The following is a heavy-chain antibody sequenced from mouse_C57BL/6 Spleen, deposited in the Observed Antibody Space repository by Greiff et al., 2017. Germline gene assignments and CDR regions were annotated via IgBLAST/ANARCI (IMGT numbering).Heavy chain of an antibody. V-gene: IGHV1-22*01. CDR3: ARENYYGADWFAY. CDR2: INPNNGGT. D-gene: IGHD1-2*01. Sequence: VQLQQSGPELVKPGASVKMSCKASGYTFTDYNMHWVKQSHGKSLEWIGNINPNNGGTSSNQKFQGKATLTVNKSSSTAYMELRSLTSEDSAVECCARENYYGADWFAYWGQGTLVTVSA. J-gene: IGHJ3*01. CDR1: GYTFTDYN.